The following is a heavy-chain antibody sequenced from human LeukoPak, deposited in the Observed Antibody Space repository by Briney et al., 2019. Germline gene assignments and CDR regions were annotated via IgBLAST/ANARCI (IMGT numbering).Heavy chain of an antibody. CDR3: AGGIVGATINLLFDY. V-gene: IGHV1-69*05. CDR2: IIPIFGTA. Sequence: ASVKVSCKASGYTFTSYDINWVRQATGQGLEWMGGIIPIFGTANYAQKFQGRVTITTDESTSTAYMELSSLRSEDTAVYYCAGGIVGATINLLFDYWGQGTLVTVSS. CDR1: GYTFTSYD. J-gene: IGHJ4*02. D-gene: IGHD1-26*01.